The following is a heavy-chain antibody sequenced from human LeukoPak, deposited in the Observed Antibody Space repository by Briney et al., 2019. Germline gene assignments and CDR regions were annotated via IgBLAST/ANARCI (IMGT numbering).Heavy chain of an antibody. V-gene: IGHV1-18*01. CDR1: GYTLTSYG. Sequence: ASVKVSCKASGYTLTSYGISWVRQAPGQGLEWMGWISAYNGNTNYAQKLQGRVTMTRDTSISTAYMELSRLRSDDTAVYYCATRRSTTSCYMTPLDYWGQGTLVTVSS. CDR3: ATRRSTTSCYMTPLDY. D-gene: IGHD2-2*02. J-gene: IGHJ4*02. CDR2: ISAYNGNT.